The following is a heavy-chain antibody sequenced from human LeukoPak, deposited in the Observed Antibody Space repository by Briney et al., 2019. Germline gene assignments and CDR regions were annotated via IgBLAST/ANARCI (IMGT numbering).Heavy chain of an antibody. CDR2: IIPIFGTA. Sequence: GASVNVSCKASGGTFSSYVITWVRQAPGQGLEWMGGIIPIFGTANYAQKFQGRVTITADESTSTAYMELSSLRSEDTAVYYCARAYSSNWYWFDPWGQGTLVTVSS. V-gene: IGHV1-69*13. CDR1: GGTFSSYV. J-gene: IGHJ5*02. CDR3: ARAYSSNWYWFDP. D-gene: IGHD6-13*01.